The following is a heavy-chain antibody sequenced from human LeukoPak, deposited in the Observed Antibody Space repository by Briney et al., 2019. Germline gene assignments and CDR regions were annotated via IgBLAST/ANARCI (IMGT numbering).Heavy chain of an antibody. Sequence: PGGSLRLSCAASGFIFSNYGLHWVRQAPGKGLEWVSSISSSSSYIYYADSVKGRFTISRDNAKNSLYLQMNSLRAEDTAVYYCARVLLSDYYYYYYMDVWGKGTTVTVSS. CDR2: ISSSSSYI. D-gene: IGHD2/OR15-2a*01. CDR3: ARVLLSDYYYYYYMDV. J-gene: IGHJ6*03. CDR1: GFIFSNYG. V-gene: IGHV3-21*01.